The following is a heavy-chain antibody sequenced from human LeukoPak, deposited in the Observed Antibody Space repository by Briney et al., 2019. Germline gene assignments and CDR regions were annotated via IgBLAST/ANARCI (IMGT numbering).Heavy chain of an antibody. CDR2: IRSKAYGGTT. CDR1: GFTFGDYA. D-gene: IGHD4-23*01. J-gene: IGHJ4*02. Sequence: QTGRSLILSCTASGFTFGDYAMSWVRQAPGKGLEWVGFIRSKAYGGTTEYAASVKGRFTISRDDSKSIAYLQMNSLKTEDTAVYYCTSYGGILDYWGQGTLVTVSS. CDR3: TSYGGILDY. V-gene: IGHV3-49*04.